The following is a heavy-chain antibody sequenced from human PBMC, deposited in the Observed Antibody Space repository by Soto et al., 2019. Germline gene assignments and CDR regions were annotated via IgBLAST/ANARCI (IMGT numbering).Heavy chain of an antibody. D-gene: IGHD3-3*01. CDR1: GGSISTYY. J-gene: IGHJ4*02. Sequence: SETLSLTCAVSGGSISTYYWSWVRQPPGKGLEWIGFIYHGGVTNYNPSLKSRVTMSVDSSKNQFSLKLTSVTAADTAVYYCARYEFWSGYWSYWGPGTLVTVS. CDR2: IYHGGVT. V-gene: IGHV4-59*03. CDR3: ARYEFWSGYWSY.